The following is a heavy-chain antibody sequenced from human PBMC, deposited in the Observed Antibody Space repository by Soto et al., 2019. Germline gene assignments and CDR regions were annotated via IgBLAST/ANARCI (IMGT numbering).Heavy chain of an antibody. Sequence: GASVKVSCKASGYTFTSYGISWVRQAPGQGLEWMGWISAYNGNTNYAQKLQGRVTMTTDTSTSTAYMELRSLRSDDTAVYYCAREPALSYDILTGYNPRGYFDYWGQGTLVTVSS. D-gene: IGHD3-9*01. CDR2: ISAYNGNT. CDR3: AREPALSYDILTGYNPRGYFDY. J-gene: IGHJ4*02. CDR1: GYTFTSYG. V-gene: IGHV1-18*01.